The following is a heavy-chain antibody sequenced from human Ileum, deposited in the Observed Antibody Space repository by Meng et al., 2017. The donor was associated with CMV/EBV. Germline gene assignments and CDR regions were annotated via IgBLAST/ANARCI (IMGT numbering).Heavy chain of an antibody. CDR2: INPSGGST. J-gene: IGHJ4*02. CDR3: ARDLASDSSGRQGTYFDY. D-gene: IGHD3-22*01. CDR1: GYTFTSYY. V-gene: IGHV1-46*01. Sequence: ASVKVSCKASGYTFTSYYMHWVRQAPGQGLEWMGIINPSGGSTSYAQKFQGRVTMTRDTSTSTVYMELSSLRSEDTAVYYCARDLASDSSGRQGTYFDYWGQGTLVTVSS.